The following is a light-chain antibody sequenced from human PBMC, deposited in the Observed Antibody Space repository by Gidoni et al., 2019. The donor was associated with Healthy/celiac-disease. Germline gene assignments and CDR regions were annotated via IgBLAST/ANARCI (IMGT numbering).Light chain of an antibody. V-gene: IGKV1-5*03. CDR2: KAS. J-gene: IGKJ1*01. CDR3: QQYNSYLWT. Sequence: TQMPQSPSTRSASVGDRVTITCRASQSISSWLDWYQQKPGKAPKLLIYKASSLESGVPSRFSGSGSGTEFTLTISSLQPDDFATYYCQQYNSYLWTFGQGTKVEIK. CDR1: QSISSW.